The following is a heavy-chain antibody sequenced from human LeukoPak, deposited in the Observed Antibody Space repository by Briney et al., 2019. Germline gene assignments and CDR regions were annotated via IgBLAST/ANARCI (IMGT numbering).Heavy chain of an antibody. J-gene: IGHJ4*02. Sequence: GASVKVSCKASGYIFDIYALIWVRQAPGQGLELMGWINTNTGNPTYAQGFTGRFVFSLDTSVSTAYLQISSLKAEDTAMYYCARRAGATYDYWGQGTLVTVSS. CDR1: GYIFDIYA. CDR2: INTNTGNP. D-gene: IGHD1-26*01. V-gene: IGHV7-4-1*02. CDR3: ARRAGATYDY.